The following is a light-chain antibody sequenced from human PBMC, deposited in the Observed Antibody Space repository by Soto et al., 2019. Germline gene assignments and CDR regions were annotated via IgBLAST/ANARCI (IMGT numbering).Light chain of an antibody. CDR2: GAS. Sequence: DIVLTQSPGTLSLSPGDIATLSCRASQSISSSYLAWYQQKPGQAPRLLIYGASRRATGIPDRFSGRESGTDFTLTITTLEPEDSAVYFCQQYASSPYTFGQGTKVDI. CDR1: QSISSSY. CDR3: QQYASSPYT. V-gene: IGKV3-20*01. J-gene: IGKJ2*01.